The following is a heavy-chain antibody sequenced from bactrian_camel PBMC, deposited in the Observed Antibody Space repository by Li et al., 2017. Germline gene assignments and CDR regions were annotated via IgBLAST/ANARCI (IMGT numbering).Heavy chain of an antibody. D-gene: IGHD8*01. J-gene: IGHJ6*01. CDR3: AADPWRSGAFCYTGADFRY. V-gene: IGHV3S1*01. Sequence: VESGGGLVQPGGSLRLSCAASGFTFTNYWMHWVRQGPGKGLEWVSSSSSGALSLVYADSVKGRSTISQDNAKNTLYLTMNSLKPEETAMYYCAADPWRSGAFCYTGADFRYWGQGTQVTVS. CDR2: SSSGALSL. CDR1: GFTFTNYW.